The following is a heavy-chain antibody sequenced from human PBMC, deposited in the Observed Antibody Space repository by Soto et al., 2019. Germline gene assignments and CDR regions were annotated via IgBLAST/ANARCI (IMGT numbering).Heavy chain of an antibody. CDR3: ANILTGPTNS. V-gene: IGHV3-30*18. J-gene: IGHJ4*02. Sequence: QVQLVESGGGVVLPGTSLKLSCAASGFPFDSYVMHWVRQAPGKGLEWVAATYYDASKQYYAASVKRRFTISRDNSKNPVSLQMNRLRPEDTAVYYCANILTGPTNSWGQGTLVAVSS. CDR1: GFPFDSYV. CDR2: TYYDASKQ. D-gene: IGHD1-20*01.